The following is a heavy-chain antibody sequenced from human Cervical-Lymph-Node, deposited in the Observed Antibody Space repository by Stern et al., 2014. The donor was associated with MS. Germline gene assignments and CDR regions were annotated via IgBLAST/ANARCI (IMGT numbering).Heavy chain of an antibody. D-gene: IGHD3-22*01. V-gene: IGHV4-31*03. CDR2: IHYSGST. Sequence: QLQLQESGPGLVKPSQTLSLTCSVSGGSINGYYWSWMRQHRGKGLEWIGYIHYSGSTYYNPSLKTRFTISLDTSKNQFSLRLSSVTAADTGVYYCARGYDSSGYYLDAFDIWGQGTMVTVSS. CDR3: ARGYDSSGYYLDAFDI. J-gene: IGHJ3*02. CDR1: GGSINGYY.